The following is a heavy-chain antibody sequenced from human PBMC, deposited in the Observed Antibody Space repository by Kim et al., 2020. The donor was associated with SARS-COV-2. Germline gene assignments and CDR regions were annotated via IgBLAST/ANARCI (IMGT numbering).Heavy chain of an antibody. CDR3: ARGKGTYYDFWSGYYDYYYYYMDV. D-gene: IGHD3-3*01. CDR1: GGSISSSSYY. Sequence: SETLSLTCTVSGGSISSSSYYWGWIRQPPGKGLEWIGSIYYSGSTYYNPSLKSRVTISVDTSKNQFSLKLSSVTAADTAVYYCARGKGTYYDFWSGYYDYYYYYMDVWGKGTTVTVSS. CDR2: IYYSGST. V-gene: IGHV4-39*01. J-gene: IGHJ6*03.